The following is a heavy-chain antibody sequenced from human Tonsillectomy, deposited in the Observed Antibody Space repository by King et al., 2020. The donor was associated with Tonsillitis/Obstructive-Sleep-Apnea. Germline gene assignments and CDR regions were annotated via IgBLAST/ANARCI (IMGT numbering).Heavy chain of an antibody. CDR3: ARDQEGELGYCSGGSCYDAFDI. Sequence: QVQLVESGAEVKKPGSSVKVSCKASGGTFSSYAISWVRQAPGQGLEWMGGIIPVFGTANYAQKFQGRVTITADESASTAYMELSSLRSEDTAVYYCARDQEGELGYCSGGSCYDAFDIWGQGTMVTVSS. CDR1: GGTFSSYA. CDR2: IIPVFGTA. J-gene: IGHJ3*02. V-gene: IGHV1-69*01. D-gene: IGHD2-15*01.